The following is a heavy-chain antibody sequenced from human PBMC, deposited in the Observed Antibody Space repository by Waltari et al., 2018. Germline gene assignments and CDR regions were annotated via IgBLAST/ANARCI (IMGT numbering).Heavy chain of an antibody. CDR1: GASISSSNYY. D-gene: IGHD4-17*01. CDR3: ARHGYSGGWFDP. J-gene: IGHJ5*02. CDR2: MFNGGCT. Sequence: QLQLQESGPGLVKPSETLSLTCSVSGASISSSNYYWGWIRQPPGKGLEWIGSMFNGGCTDYNPSLKGRVTISVDTSKNQFSLRLNSVTAADTAIYYCARHGYSGGWFDPWGQGTLVTVSS. V-gene: IGHV4-39*01.